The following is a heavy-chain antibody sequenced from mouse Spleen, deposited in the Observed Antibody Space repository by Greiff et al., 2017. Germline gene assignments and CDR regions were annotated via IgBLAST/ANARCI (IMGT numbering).Heavy chain of an antibody. CDR1: GYTFTDYY. V-gene: IGHV1-19*01. CDR3: AVYYDYDAGYYFDY. CDR2: INPYNGGT. D-gene: IGHD2-4*01. J-gene: IGHJ2*01. Sequence: VQLQQSGPVLVKPGASVKMSCKASGYTFTDYYMNWVKQSHGKSLEWIGVINPYNGGTSYNQKFKGKATLTVDKSSSTAYMELNSLTSEDSAVYYCAVYYDYDAGYYFDYWGQGTTLTVSS.